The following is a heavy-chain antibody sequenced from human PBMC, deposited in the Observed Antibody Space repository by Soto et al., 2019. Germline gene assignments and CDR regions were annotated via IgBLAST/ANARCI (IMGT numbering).Heavy chain of an antibody. V-gene: IGHV3-33*01. J-gene: IGHJ4*02. CDR1: GFTFSSYG. Sequence: PGGSLRLSCAASGFTFSSYGMHWVRQAPGKGLEWVAVIWYDGSNKYYADSVKGRFTISRDNSKNTLYLQMNSLRAEDTAVYYCARATYYYDSSGYYPDYWGQGTLVTVSS. CDR3: ARATYYYDSSGYYPDY. CDR2: IWYDGSNK. D-gene: IGHD3-22*01.